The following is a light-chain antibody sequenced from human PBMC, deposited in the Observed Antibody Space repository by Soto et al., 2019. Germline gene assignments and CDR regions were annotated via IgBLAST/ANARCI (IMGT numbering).Light chain of an antibody. CDR3: SSYTSRSTLGV. CDR2: DVS. J-gene: IGLJ2*01. Sequence: QSAMTQPASVSGSPGQSITISCTGTNSDIGGYNYVSWYQQHPGKAPKLMIYDVSNRPSGVSYRFSGSKSGNTASLTISGLQAEDAADYYCSSYTSRSTLGVFGGGTTLTVL. CDR1: NSDIGGYNY. V-gene: IGLV2-14*03.